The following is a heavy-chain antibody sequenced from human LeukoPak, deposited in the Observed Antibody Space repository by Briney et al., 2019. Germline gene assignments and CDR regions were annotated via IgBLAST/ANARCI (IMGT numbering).Heavy chain of an antibody. CDR1: GFIFNNYW. Sequence: GGSLRLSCAASGFIFNNYWMTWVRRAPGKGLEWVATIKQDGSETYYVDSVKGRFTISRDNAKNSLCLQVNSLRAEDTAIYYCARLSGRDYNPRVFDYWGQGTLVTVST. CDR3: ARLSGRDYNPRVFDY. V-gene: IGHV3-7*03. CDR2: IKQDGSET. D-gene: IGHD4-11*01. J-gene: IGHJ4*02.